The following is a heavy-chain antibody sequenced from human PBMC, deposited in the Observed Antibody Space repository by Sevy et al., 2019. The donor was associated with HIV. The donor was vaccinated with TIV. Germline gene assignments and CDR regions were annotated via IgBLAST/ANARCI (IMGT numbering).Heavy chain of an antibody. CDR3: ATHAGIAAAGRVFDY. V-gene: IGHV3-72*01. CDR2: TRNKADGYTT. D-gene: IGHD6-13*01. CDR1: GFTFSDHY. Sequence: GGSLRLSCVASGFTFSDHYMEWVRQAPGKGLEWVGRTRNKADGYTTEYAASVKGRFTISRHESKNSLYVQMKSLKAEVTAVYYCATHAGIAAAGRVFDYWGQGTLVTVSS. J-gene: IGHJ4*02.